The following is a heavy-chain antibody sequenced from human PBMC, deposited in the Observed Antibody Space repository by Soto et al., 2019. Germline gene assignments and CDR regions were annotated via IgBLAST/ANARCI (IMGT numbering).Heavy chain of an antibody. D-gene: IGHD2-2*01. CDR2: IDPRDSYT. V-gene: IGHV5-10-1*01. CDR1: GYTFTTFW. J-gene: IGHJ5*02. Sequence: PGESLKISCRGFGYTFTTFWISWVRQMPGRGLEWMGRIDPRDSYTNYSPSFQGHVTISVDKSISTAYLQWGSLKASDTAMYYCARFYSSSYTCDSWFDPWGQGTLVTVSS. CDR3: ARFYSSSYTCDSWFDP.